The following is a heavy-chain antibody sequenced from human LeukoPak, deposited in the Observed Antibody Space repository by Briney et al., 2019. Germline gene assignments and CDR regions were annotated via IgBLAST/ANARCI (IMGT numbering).Heavy chain of an antibody. CDR1: GYTFTSYA. CDR3: ARDRSPGIAVAPLDY. Sequence: GASVKVSCKASGYTFTSYAMNWVRQTPGQGLEWVGWINTNTGNPTYAQGFTGRFVFSLDTSVSTAYLQISSLKAEDTAVYYCARDRSPGIAVAPLDYWGQGTLVTVSS. J-gene: IGHJ4*02. D-gene: IGHD6-19*01. V-gene: IGHV7-4-1*02. CDR2: INTNTGNP.